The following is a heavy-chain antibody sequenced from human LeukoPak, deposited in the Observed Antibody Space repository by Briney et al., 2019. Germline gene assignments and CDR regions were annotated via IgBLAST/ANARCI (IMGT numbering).Heavy chain of an antibody. J-gene: IGHJ4*02. Sequence: SETLSLTCAVYGGSFSGYYWSWIRQPPGQGLEWIGEINHSGSTNYNPSLKSRVTISVDTSKNQFSLEMKSVTAADTAVYYCARARGTVAIDYWGQGTLVTVSS. CDR1: GGSFSGYY. V-gene: IGHV4-34*01. CDR3: ARARGTVAIDY. CDR2: INHSGST. D-gene: IGHD5-12*01.